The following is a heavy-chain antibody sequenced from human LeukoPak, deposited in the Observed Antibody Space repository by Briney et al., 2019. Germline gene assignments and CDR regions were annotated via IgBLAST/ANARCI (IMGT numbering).Heavy chain of an antibody. J-gene: IGHJ5*02. CDR1: GGSFSSGDYS. CDR3: AREGSRYYYGSGSPS. V-gene: IGHV4-61*02. CDR2: LFSSGTT. Sequence: SETLSLTCTVSGGSFSSGDYSWNWIRQPAGQGLEWIGRLFSSGTTNYNPSLKSRVTISVDTSKNQFSLKLSSVTAADTAVYYCAREGSRYYYGSGSPSWGQGTLVTVSS. D-gene: IGHD3-10*01.